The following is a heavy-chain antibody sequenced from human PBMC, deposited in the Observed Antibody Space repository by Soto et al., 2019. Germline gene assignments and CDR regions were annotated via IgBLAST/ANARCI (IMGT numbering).Heavy chain of an antibody. CDR2: IYHSGST. J-gene: IGHJ6*02. V-gene: IGHV4-4*02. D-gene: IGHD6-13*01. CDR3: ARDPRQTYSSSWYLGYYYYYGMDV. Sequence: TSETLSLTCAVSGGSISSSNWWSWVRQPPGKGLGWIGEIYHSGSTNYNPSLKSRVTISVDKSKNQFSLKLSSVTAADTAVYYCARDPRQTYSSSWYLGYYYYYGMDVWGQGXTVTVYS. CDR1: GGSISSSNW.